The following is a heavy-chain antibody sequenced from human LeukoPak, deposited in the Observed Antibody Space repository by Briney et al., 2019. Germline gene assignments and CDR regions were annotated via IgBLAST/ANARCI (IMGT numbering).Heavy chain of an antibody. J-gene: IGHJ3*02. Sequence: GGSLRLSCAASEFTFSSYGMSWVRQAPGKGLEWVSSISGSGGSTQYADSVQGRFAISRDNSKNTLYLQMNSLRVEDTAVYFCARDPNGDYIGTFDMWGRGTMVTVSS. CDR2: ISGSGGST. V-gene: IGHV3-23*01. D-gene: IGHD4-17*01. CDR1: EFTFSSYG. CDR3: ARDPNGDYIGTFDM.